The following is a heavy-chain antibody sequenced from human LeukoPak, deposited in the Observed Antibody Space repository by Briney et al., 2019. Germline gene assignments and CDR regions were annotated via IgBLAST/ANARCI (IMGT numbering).Heavy chain of an antibody. Sequence: SETLSLTCTVSGGSITSGSYYWGWIRQPPGKGLEWMGTIHYSGKTYYNPSLKSRITISMATSKKQFALNLNSVTAADTAVYYCARDYGDHRVDYWGQGTLVTVSS. CDR1: GGSITSGSYY. CDR3: ARDYGDHRVDY. J-gene: IGHJ4*02. CDR2: IHYSGKT. V-gene: IGHV4-39*06. D-gene: IGHD4-17*01.